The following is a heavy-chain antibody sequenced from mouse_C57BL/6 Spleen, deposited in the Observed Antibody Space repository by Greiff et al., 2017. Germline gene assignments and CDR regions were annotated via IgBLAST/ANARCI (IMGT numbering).Heavy chain of an antibody. CDR3: ARGDTTVVRYFDV. J-gene: IGHJ1*03. V-gene: IGHV1-39*01. Sequence: VQLKQSGPELVKPGASVKISCKASGYSFTDYNMNWVKQSKGKSLEWIGVINPNYGTTSYNQKVTGKATVTVLQSSSTAYMQLNSLTSEESAVYYCARGDTTVVRYFDVWGTGTTVTVSS. D-gene: IGHD1-1*01. CDR1: GYSFTDYN. CDR2: INPNYGTT.